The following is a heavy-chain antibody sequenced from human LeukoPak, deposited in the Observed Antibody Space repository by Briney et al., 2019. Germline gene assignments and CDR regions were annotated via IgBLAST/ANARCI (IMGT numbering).Heavy chain of an antibody. Sequence: SETLSLTCTVSDDSITMYYWTWIRQPPGKGLEWIGYVDHTGSTKFNPSLNGRVSISRDTSNNFFSLKLSSVTAADTAVYYCASVLYGDIDYWGQGTLVTVSS. D-gene: IGHD4-17*01. CDR2: VDHTGST. J-gene: IGHJ4*02. V-gene: IGHV4-59*01. CDR3: ASVLYGDIDY. CDR1: DDSITMYY.